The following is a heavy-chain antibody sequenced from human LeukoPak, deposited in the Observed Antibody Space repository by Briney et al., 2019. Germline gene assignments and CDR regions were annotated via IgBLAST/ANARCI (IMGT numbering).Heavy chain of an antibody. CDR1: GGTFSSYA. J-gene: IGHJ4*02. Sequence: SVKVSRKASGGTFSSYAISWVRQAPGQGLEWMGGIIPIFGTANYAQKFQGRVTITADESTSTAYMELSSLRSEDTAVYYCARGGYDSSGYEPPHFDYWGQGTLVTVSS. CDR2: IIPIFGTA. CDR3: ARGGYDSSGYEPPHFDY. D-gene: IGHD3-22*01. V-gene: IGHV1-69*13.